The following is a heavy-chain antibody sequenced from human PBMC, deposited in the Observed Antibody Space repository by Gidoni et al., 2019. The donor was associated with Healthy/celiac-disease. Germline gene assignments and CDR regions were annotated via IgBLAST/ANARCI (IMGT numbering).Heavy chain of an antibody. CDR2: ISYDGSNK. J-gene: IGHJ4*02. CDR1: GFTFISYA. CDR3: AREWQYYDSSGYYPNYYFDY. D-gene: IGHD3-22*01. Sequence: QVQRVESGGRVVHPGRCLRLACAASGFTFISYAMHWLRQAPCKGLEWVAVISYDGSNKYYADSVKGRCTISRDNSKNTMYLKMNSLRAEDTAVYYCAREWQYYDSSGYYPNYYFDYWGQGTLVTVSS. V-gene: IGHV3-30*01.